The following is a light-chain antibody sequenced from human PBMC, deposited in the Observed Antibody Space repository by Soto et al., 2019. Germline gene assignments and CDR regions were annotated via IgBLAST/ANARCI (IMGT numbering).Light chain of an antibody. J-gene: IGKJ5*01. CDR2: DAS. V-gene: IGKV3-11*01. Sequence: EIVLTQSPATLSLSPGERATLSCRASQSVSSYLAWYQQKPGQAPSLLIYDASNRATGIPARFSGSGSGTEFTLTISSLEPEDSAVDYCQQRSNWITFGQGTRLEIK. CDR1: QSVSSY. CDR3: QQRSNWIT.